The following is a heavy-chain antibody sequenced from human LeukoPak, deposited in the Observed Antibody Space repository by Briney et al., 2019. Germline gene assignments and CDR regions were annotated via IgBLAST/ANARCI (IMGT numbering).Heavy chain of an antibody. D-gene: IGHD2-2*01. CDR2: IYYSGST. CDR3: ARGNRLLGEDV. CDR1: GGSISSGGYY. V-gene: IGHV4-31*03. Sequence: PSETLSLTCTVSGGSISSGGYYWSWIRQHPGKGLEWIGYIYYSGSTYYNPSLKSRVTISVDTSKNQFSLKLSSVTAADTAVYYCARGNRLLGEDVWGQGTTVTVSS. J-gene: IGHJ6*02.